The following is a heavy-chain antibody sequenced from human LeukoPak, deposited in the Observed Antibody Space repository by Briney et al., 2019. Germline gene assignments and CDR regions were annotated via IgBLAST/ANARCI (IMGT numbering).Heavy chain of an antibody. CDR3: ARFTYNSGWGIDY. CDR2: IKPDGSEE. CDR1: GFTFSGYW. D-gene: IGHD6-19*01. V-gene: IGHV3-7*01. Sequence: GGSLRLSCAASGFTFSGYWMSWVRQAPGKGLEWVANIKPDGSEEYYVDSVKGRFTISRDNAKNSLYLQMNSLRAEDTAVYFCARFTYNSGWGIDYWGQGTLVTVSS. J-gene: IGHJ4*02.